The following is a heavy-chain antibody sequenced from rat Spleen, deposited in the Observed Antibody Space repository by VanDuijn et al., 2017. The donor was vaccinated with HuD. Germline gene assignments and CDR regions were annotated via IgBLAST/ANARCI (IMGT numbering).Heavy chain of an antibody. V-gene: IGHV5-58*01. CDR1: GFTFSNYW. J-gene: IGHJ3*01. Sequence: EVQLVETGGGLVQPGRSLKLSCVASGFTFSNYWMYWIRQAPGKGLEWVSSINIEGGGTYYSDSVKGRFTISRDNAENTVYLQMNSLRSEDTATYYCARDGPLFAYWGQGTLVTFSS. D-gene: IGHD4-6*01. CDR2: INIEGGGT. CDR3: ARDGPLFAY.